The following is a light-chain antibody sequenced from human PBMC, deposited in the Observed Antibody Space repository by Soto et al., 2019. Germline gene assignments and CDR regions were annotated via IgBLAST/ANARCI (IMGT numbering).Light chain of an antibody. CDR1: QSVSSSY. Sequence: EIVLTQSPGTLSLSPGEGATLSCRASQSVSSSYLAWYQQKPGQAPRLLIYGASSRATGIPDRFSGSGSGTDFTLTINRLEPEDSAVYYCQQYGASPTFGQGTKVDIK. V-gene: IGKV3-20*01. CDR3: QQYGASPT. CDR2: GAS. J-gene: IGKJ1*01.